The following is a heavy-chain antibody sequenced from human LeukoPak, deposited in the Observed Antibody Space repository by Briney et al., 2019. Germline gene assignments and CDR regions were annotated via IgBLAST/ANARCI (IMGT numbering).Heavy chain of an antibody. V-gene: IGHV4-4*09. Sequence: PSETLSLTCTVSGGSISSYYWSWIRQPPGKGLEWIGYIYTSGSTNYNPSLKSRVTISVDTSKNQFSLKLSSVTAADTAVYYCARHFGLVGARLVSYYYYMDVWGKGTTVTVSS. D-gene: IGHD1-26*01. CDR1: GGSISSYY. CDR2: IYTSGST. CDR3: ARHFGLVGARLVSYYYYMDV. J-gene: IGHJ6*03.